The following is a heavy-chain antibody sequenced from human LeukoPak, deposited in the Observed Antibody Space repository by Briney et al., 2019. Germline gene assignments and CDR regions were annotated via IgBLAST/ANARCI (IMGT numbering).Heavy chain of an antibody. CDR3: ARAQSIDDWFDP. V-gene: IGHV1-18*01. D-gene: IGHD6-6*01. Sequence: ASVKVTCKASGYTFTSYGISWVRQAPGQGLEWMGWISAYNGNTNYAQKLQGRVTMTTDTSTSTAYMELRSLRSDDTAVYYCARAQSIDDWFDPWGQGTLVTVSS. CDR1: GYTFTSYG. CDR2: ISAYNGNT. J-gene: IGHJ5*02.